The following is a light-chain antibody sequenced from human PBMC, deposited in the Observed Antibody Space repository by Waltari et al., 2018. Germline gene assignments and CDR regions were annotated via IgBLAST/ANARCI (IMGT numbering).Light chain of an antibody. CDR2: KAS. CDR3: QQYNSYPYT. Sequence: DIQMTQSPSTLSASIGDRVTITCRASQRITIWLAWYQLKPGKAPKLLIYKASTLEGGVPSRFSGSGSGTEFTLTISSLQPDDFATYHCQQYNSYPYTFGQGTKLEIK. V-gene: IGKV1-5*03. CDR1: QRITIW. J-gene: IGKJ2*01.